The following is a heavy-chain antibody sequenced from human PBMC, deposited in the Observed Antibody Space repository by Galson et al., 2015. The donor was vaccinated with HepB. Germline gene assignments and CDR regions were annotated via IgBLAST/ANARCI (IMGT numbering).Heavy chain of an antibody. J-gene: IGHJ5*02. CDR2: ISAYNGNT. V-gene: IGHV1-18*04. D-gene: IGHD3-22*01. CDR1: GYTFTSYG. Sequence: SVKVSCKASGYTFTSYGISWVRQAPGQGLEWMGWISAYNGNTNYAQKLQGRVTMTTDTSTSTAYMELKSLRSDDTAVYYCARDTYYYDRGWFDPWGQGTLVTVSS. CDR3: ARDTYYYDRGWFDP.